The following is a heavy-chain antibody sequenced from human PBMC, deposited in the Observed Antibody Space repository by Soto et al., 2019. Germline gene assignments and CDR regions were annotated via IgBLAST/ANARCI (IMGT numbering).Heavy chain of an antibody. Sequence: GGSLRLSCAASGFTFSSYGMHWVRQAPGKGLEWVAVIWYDGSNKYYADSVKGRFTISRDNSKNTLYLQMNSLRAEDTAVYYCAREIVVVVAATQTWSFDYWGQGTLVTVSS. CDR1: GFTFSSYG. D-gene: IGHD2-15*01. J-gene: IGHJ4*02. CDR2: IWYDGSNK. CDR3: AREIVVVVAATQTWSFDY. V-gene: IGHV3-33*01.